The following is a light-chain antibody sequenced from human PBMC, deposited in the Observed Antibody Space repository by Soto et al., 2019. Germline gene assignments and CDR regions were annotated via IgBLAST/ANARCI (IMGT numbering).Light chain of an antibody. CDR2: DAS. J-gene: IGKJ1*01. Sequence: EIVLTQSPATLPLSPGELATLSCRASQSVSDYLAWYQQKPGQPPRLLIYDASKRATGIPPRFSGSGSTTDFTLNISSLEPEDFAVYYCHQYVSSWTFGQGTKVE. V-gene: IGKV3-11*01. CDR1: QSVSDY. CDR3: HQYVSSWT.